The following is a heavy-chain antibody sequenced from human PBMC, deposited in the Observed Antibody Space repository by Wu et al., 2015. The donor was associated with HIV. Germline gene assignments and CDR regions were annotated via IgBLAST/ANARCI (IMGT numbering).Heavy chain of an antibody. V-gene: IGHV1-2*02. D-gene: IGHD1-1*01. J-gene: IGHJ3*02. Sequence: QVQLVQSGAEVKRPGASVRVSCKTSGYSFPAYYIHWVRQAPGQGLEWMGRINPNTGGADSAQKFQGRITLTRDTSISTAYMELSRLRSDDTAVYYCASNVPRYNDDAFDIWGQGTMVTVSS. CDR3: ASNVPRYNDDAFDI. CDR2: INPNTGGA. CDR1: GYSFPAYY.